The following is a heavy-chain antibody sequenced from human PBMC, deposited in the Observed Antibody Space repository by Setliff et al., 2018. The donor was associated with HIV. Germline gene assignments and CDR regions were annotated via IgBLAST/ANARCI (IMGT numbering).Heavy chain of an antibody. CDR1: GFSFGDHY. V-gene: IGHV3-11*03. D-gene: IGHD2-15*01. J-gene: IGHJ4*02. Sequence: PWGSLRLSCAGSGFSFGDHYVAWIRQSPGKGLEWISYISHSGTYTNYADSVKGRFTISRDNSKNVVYLHMNSLTAEDAAIYYCARRTLGFDAAGALDYWGQGTLVTVSS. CDR3: ARRTLGFDAAGALDY. CDR2: ISHSGTYT.